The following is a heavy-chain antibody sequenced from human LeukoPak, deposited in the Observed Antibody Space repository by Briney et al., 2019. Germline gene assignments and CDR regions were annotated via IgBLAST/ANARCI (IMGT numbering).Heavy chain of an antibody. Sequence: ASVKVSCKASGYTFTSTGISCVRQPPGQGLVWVGWISAYNGNTNYAHKLQGRVTMTTDTSTSTAYMELRSLRSDDTAVYYCARGEYCTNGVCPGDYWGQGTLVTVSS. V-gene: IGHV1-18*01. CDR1: GYTFTSTG. CDR2: ISAYNGNT. J-gene: IGHJ4*02. CDR3: ARGEYCTNGVCPGDY. D-gene: IGHD2-8*01.